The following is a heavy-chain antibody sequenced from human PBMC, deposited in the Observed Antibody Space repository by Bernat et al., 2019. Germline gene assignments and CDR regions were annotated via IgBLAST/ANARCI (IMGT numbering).Heavy chain of an antibody. Sequence: QVQLQESGPGLVKPSQTLSLTCPVSGGSISSGGYYWSWIRQHPGKGLEWIGYIYYSGSTYYNPSLKSRVTIPVDTPKNQFSLKLSSVTAADTAVYYCARVGTGTPPYYYYGMDVWGQGTTVTVSS. V-gene: IGHV4-31*03. CDR2: IYYSGST. CDR1: GGSISSGGYY. D-gene: IGHD7-27*01. CDR3: ARVGTGTPPYYYYGMDV. J-gene: IGHJ6*02.